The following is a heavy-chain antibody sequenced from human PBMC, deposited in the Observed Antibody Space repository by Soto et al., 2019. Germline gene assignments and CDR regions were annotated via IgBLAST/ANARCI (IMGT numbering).Heavy chain of an antibody. CDR1: GFMFTDHY. V-gene: IGHV3-72*01. D-gene: IGHD1-1*01. CDR3: ASPPVAGTPRDGYFAF. J-gene: IGHJ2*01. CDR2: AKTKAHASDK. Sequence: EVQLLESWGGVVQPGGSLRLSCSASGFMFTDHYFEWVRQAPGQGLEWVGRAKTKAHASDKQYAASVKGRVPGSRDDSERSFYLEMNRLNTAVTDVYSCASPPVAGTPRDGYFAFWGRGTLVNVSS.